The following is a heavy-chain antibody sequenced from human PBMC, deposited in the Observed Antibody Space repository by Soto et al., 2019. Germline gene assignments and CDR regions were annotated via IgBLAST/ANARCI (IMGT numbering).Heavy chain of an antibody. CDR3: ARGRVRSSGWWYY. CDR2: INHSGST. V-gene: IGHV4-34*01. D-gene: IGHD6-19*01. CDR1: GGSFSGYY. J-gene: IGHJ4*02. Sequence: QVQLQQWGAGLLKPSETLSLTCAVYGGSFSGYYWSWIRQPPGKGLEWIGEINHSGSTNYNPSLTSRVTISVDTSKNQFSLKLSSVTAADTAVYYCARGRVRSSGWWYYWGQGTLVTVSS.